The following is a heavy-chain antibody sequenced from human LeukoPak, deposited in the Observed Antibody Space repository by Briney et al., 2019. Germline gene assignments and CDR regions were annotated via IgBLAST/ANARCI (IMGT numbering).Heavy chain of an antibody. CDR2: IYYSGTT. J-gene: IGHJ4*02. V-gene: IGHV4-59*01. Sequence: PSETLSLTCTVSGGSISSYYWSWIRQPPGKGLEWIGYIYYSGTTNYNPSLKSRVTISVDTSKNQFSLKLSSVTAADTAVYYCARGVYITAAQYGYWGQGTLVTVSS. CDR1: GGSISSYY. CDR3: ARGVYITAAQYGY. D-gene: IGHD6-13*01.